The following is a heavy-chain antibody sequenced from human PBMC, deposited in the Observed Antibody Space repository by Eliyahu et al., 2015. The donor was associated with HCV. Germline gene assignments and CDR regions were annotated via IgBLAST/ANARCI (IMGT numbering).Heavy chain of an antibody. CDR1: GWSFSGYY. V-gene: IGHV4-34*01. D-gene: IGHD4-17*01. Sequence: QVQLQQWDAGLLKPSETLSLTCAVYGWSFSGYYWXWIRQPPGKGLEWIGEINHSGSTNYNPSLKSRVTISVDTSKNQFSLKLSSVTAADTAVYYCARVLPGPTTVTTFLRVRSYFDYWGQGTLVTVSS. CDR3: ARVLPGPTTVTTFLRVRSYFDY. J-gene: IGHJ4*02. CDR2: INHSGST.